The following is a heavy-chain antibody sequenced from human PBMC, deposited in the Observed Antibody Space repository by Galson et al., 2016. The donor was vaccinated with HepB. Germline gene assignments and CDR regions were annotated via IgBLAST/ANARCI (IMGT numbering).Heavy chain of an antibody. CDR3: ARSTVSSGTLYFDY. J-gene: IGHJ4*02. CDR2: INAGTGNT. CDR1: GYTFTSYG. D-gene: IGHD6-13*01. Sequence: SVKVSCKASGYTFTSYGIHWVRQAPGQSLEWMGWINAGTGNTRCSQKLQARVTITRDTSANTAYMELTSLKSEDTAVYYCARSTVSSGTLYFDYWGQGTLVTVSS. V-gene: IGHV1-3*01.